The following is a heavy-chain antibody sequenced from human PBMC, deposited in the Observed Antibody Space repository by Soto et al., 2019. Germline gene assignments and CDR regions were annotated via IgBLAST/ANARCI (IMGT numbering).Heavy chain of an antibody. CDR2: INAGNGNT. J-gene: IGHJ4*02. V-gene: IGHV1-3*01. D-gene: IGHD6-19*01. CDR1: GYTFTSYA. CDR3: ARDPLAVAGDFYY. Sequence: ASVKVSCKASGYTFTSYAMHWVRQAPGQRLEWMGWINAGNGNTKYSQKFQGRVTITRDTSASTAYMELSSLRSEDTAVYYCARDPLAVAGDFYYWGQGTLVTVSS.